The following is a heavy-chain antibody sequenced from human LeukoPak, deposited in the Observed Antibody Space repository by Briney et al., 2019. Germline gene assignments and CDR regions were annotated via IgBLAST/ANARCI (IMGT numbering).Heavy chain of an antibody. Sequence: GGSLRLSCVMSGFTFSNYAMNWVRQAPGKGLEWVSDISTSSDSTNHIESVRGRFTISRDNSKNTLYLQMNSLRVDDTAVYYCASGLYGGVFDNWGQGTLVTVSS. D-gene: IGHD4/OR15-4a*01. J-gene: IGHJ4*02. V-gene: IGHV3-23*01. CDR1: GFTFSNYA. CDR3: ASGLYGGVFDN. CDR2: ISTSSDST.